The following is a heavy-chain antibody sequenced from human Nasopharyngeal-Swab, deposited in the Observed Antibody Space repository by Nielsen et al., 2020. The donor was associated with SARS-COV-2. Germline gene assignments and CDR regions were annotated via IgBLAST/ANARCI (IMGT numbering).Heavy chain of an antibody. CDR2: IYHSGST. J-gene: IGHJ4*02. CDR3: ARAGGIVVVPAATQLRRFDY. D-gene: IGHD2-2*01. V-gene: IGHV4-4*02. Sequence: VRQAPGKGLEWIGEIYHSGSTNYNPSLKSRITISVDKSKNQFSLKLSSVTAADTAVYYCARAGGIVVVPAATQLRRFDYWGQGTLVTVSS.